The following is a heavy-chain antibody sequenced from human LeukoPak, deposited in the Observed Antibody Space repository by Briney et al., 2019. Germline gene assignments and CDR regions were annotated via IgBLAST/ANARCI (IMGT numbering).Heavy chain of an antibody. D-gene: IGHD3-22*01. CDR3: TTDAEVVVTPYYFDY. J-gene: IGHJ4*02. Sequence: GGSLRLSCAASGFTFSNAWMSWVRQAPGKGLEGVGRIKSKTDGGTTDYAQPVKGRLTISRDDSKNTLYLQMNSLKTEDTAVYYCTTDAEVVVTPYYFDYWGQGTLVTVSS. CDR1: GFTFSNAW. CDR2: IKSKTDGGTT. V-gene: IGHV3-15*01.